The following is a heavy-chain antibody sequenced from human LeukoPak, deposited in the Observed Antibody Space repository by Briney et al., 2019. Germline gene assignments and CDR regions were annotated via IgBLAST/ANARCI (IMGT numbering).Heavy chain of an antibody. J-gene: IGHJ6*03. CDR1: GGSISSANYY. Sequence: PSETLSLTCTVSGGSISSANYYWGWIRQPPGKGLEWIGSIYYSGSTYYNPSLKSRVTISVDTSKNQFSLKLSSVTAADTAVYYCAREVDKAHYYYYYMDVWGKGTTVTVSS. D-gene: IGHD3-9*01. V-gene: IGHV4-39*07. CDR3: AREVDKAHYYYYYMDV. CDR2: IYYSGST.